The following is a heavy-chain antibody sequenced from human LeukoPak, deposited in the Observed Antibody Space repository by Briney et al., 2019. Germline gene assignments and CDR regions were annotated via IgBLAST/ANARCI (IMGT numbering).Heavy chain of an antibody. J-gene: IGHJ4*02. D-gene: IGHD3-10*01. CDR3: ARDWFGTVIRYYFDY. CDR2: IYTSGST. Sequence: SETLSLTCTVSGGSISSGSYYWSWIRQPAGKGLEWIGRIYTSGSTNYNPSLKSRVTISVDTSKNQFSLKLSSVTAADTAVYYCARDWFGTVIRYYFDYWGQGTLVTVSS. V-gene: IGHV4-61*02. CDR1: GGSISSGSYY.